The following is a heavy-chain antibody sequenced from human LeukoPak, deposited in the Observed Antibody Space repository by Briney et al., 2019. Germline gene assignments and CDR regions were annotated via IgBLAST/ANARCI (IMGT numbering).Heavy chain of an antibody. CDR1: GGSISSGSYY. D-gene: IGHD2-15*01. CDR3: ARDAAYYYYYYYMDV. J-gene: IGHJ6*03. CDR2: IYTSGST. Sequence: SQTLSLTCTVSGGSISSGSYYWSWIRQPAGKGVDWIGRIYTSGSTNYNPSLKSRVTISVDTSKNQFSLKLSSVTAADTAVYYCARDAAYYYYYYYMDVWGKWTTVTVSS. V-gene: IGHV4-61*02.